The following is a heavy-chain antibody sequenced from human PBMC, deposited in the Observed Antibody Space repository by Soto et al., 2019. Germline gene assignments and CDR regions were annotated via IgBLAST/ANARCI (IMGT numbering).Heavy chain of an antibody. Sequence: QVQLVQSGAEVKNPGSSVRVSCKASGGTFSSYTLNWVRQAPGQGLEWMGRIIPILSMSTYAQKFQGRVSIIADKSTTTAYMTLSILRSDDTAIYYCARSYGSGSRPFDYWGQGTLVTVSS. CDR1: GGTFSSYT. V-gene: IGHV1-69*02. J-gene: IGHJ4*02. CDR2: IIPILSMS. D-gene: IGHD3-10*01. CDR3: ARSYGSGSRPFDY.